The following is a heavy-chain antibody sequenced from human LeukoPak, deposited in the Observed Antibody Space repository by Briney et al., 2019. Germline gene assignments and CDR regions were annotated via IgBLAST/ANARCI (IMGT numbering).Heavy chain of an antibody. V-gene: IGHV3-21*01. Sequence: GGSLRLSCAASGFTFTNYAMNWVRQAPGKGLEWVSTISPSGGDTYYADSVRGRFTISRDNAKKSLYLQMNSLRAEDTAVYYCARGLTYYDILTGYHDRLDYFDYWGQGTLVTVSS. CDR3: ARGLTYYDILTGYHDRLDYFDY. J-gene: IGHJ4*02. CDR2: ISPSGGDT. D-gene: IGHD3-9*01. CDR1: GFTFTNYA.